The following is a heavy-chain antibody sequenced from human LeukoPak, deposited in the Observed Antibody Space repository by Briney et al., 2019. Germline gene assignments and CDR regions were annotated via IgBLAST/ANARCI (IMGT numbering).Heavy chain of an antibody. J-gene: IGHJ6*04. CDR1: GYTFTGYY. CDR2: INPNSGGT. D-gene: IGHD6-19*01. V-gene: IGHV1-2*02. CDR3: AGNTAVAGSPQGLPSLDV. Sequence: ASVKVSCKASGYTFTGYYMHWVRQAPGQGLEWMGWINPNSGGTNYAQKFQGRVTMTRDTSTSTAYMELSRLRSDDTAVYYCAGNTAVAGSPQGLPSLDVWGKGTTVTVSS.